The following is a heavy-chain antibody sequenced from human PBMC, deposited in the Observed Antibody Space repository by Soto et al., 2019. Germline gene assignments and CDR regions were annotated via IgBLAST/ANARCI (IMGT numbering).Heavy chain of an antibody. D-gene: IGHD5-18*01. V-gene: IGHV1-69*01. Sequence: QVQLVQSGAEVKKPGSSVKVSCKASGGTFSSYAISWVRQAPGQGLEWMGVIVPMLGTANYAQKIQGRVTITADESTSTAYMELTSLRSEDTAVYYCAREGTAMMRGYWGPGTLITVSS. CDR3: AREGTAMMRGY. CDR2: IVPMLGTA. J-gene: IGHJ4*02. CDR1: GGTFSSYA.